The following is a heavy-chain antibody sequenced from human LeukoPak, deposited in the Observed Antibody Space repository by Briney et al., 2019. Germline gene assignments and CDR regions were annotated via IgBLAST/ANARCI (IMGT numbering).Heavy chain of an antibody. V-gene: IGHV1-69*13. CDR1: GGTFSSYA. CDR2: IIPIFGTA. CDR3: ARESQYSSGWYLDY. Sequence: SVKVSCKASGGTFSSYAISWVRQAPGQGPEWMRGIIPIFGTANYAQKFQGRVTITADESTSTAYMELSSLRSEDTAVYYCARESQYSSGWYLDYWGQGTLVTVSS. J-gene: IGHJ4*02. D-gene: IGHD6-19*01.